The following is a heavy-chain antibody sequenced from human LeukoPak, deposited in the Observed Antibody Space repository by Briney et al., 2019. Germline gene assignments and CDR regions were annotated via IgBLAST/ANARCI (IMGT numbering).Heavy chain of an antibody. CDR1: GCTFSSYA. Sequence: SVKVSCKASGCTFSSYAISWVRQAPGQGLEWMGGIIPIFGTANYAQKFQGRVTITADESTSTAYMELSSLRSEDTAVYYCARASYSSGWYSFPVYYYYGMDVWGQGTTVTVSS. J-gene: IGHJ6*02. CDR3: ARASYSSGWYSFPVYYYYGMDV. D-gene: IGHD6-19*01. CDR2: IIPIFGTA. V-gene: IGHV1-69*13.